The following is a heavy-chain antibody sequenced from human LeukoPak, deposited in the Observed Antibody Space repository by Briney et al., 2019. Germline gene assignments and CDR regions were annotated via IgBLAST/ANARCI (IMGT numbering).Heavy chain of an antibody. Sequence: SETLSLTCAVYGGSFSGYYWSWIRQPPGKGLEWIGEINHSGSTNYNPSLKSRVTISVDTSKNQFSLKLSSVTAADTAVYYCARVVLGYYDSSGYFDYWGQGTLVTVSS. D-gene: IGHD3-22*01. J-gene: IGHJ4*02. CDR2: INHSGST. CDR1: GGSFSGYY. V-gene: IGHV4-34*01. CDR3: ARVVLGYYDSSGYFDY.